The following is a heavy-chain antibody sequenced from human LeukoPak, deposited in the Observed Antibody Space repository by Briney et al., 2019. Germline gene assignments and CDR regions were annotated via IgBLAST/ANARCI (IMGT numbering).Heavy chain of an antibody. Sequence: ASVKVSCKAPGYTFTNYGLSWVRQAPGQGLEWMGWINAYNGNTNYAQKFQGRVTMTTDTSTSTAYMELRSLRSDDTAVYYCARAAWEGRLGGDYWGQGTLVTVSS. V-gene: IGHV1-18*01. CDR1: GYTFTNYG. D-gene: IGHD1-26*01. CDR2: INAYNGNT. CDR3: ARAAWEGRLGGDY. J-gene: IGHJ4*02.